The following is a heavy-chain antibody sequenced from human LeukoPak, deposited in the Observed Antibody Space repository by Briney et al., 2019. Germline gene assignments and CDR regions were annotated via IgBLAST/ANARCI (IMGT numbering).Heavy chain of an antibody. CDR2: INHSGST. Sequence: SETLSLTCTVSGDSISDYYWSWIRQPPGKGLEWIGEINHSGSTNYNPSLKSRVTISVDTSKNQFSLKLSSVTAADTAVYYCARTSVLRYFDCPINGWFDPWGQGTLVTVSS. J-gene: IGHJ5*02. CDR3: ARTSVLRYFDCPINGWFDP. CDR1: GDSISDYY. V-gene: IGHV4-34*01. D-gene: IGHD3-9*01.